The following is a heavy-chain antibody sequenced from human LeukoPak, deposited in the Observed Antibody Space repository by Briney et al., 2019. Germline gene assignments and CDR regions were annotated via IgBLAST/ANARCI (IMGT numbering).Heavy chain of an antibody. CDR3: ARRSSGSPPYYFDY. D-gene: IGHD1-26*01. CDR2: INSDGSTT. V-gene: IGHV3-74*01. CDR1: GFTFSSYW. J-gene: IGHJ4*02. Sequence: QPGGSLRLSCAASGFTFSSYWMHWVRQAPGKGLVWVSRINSDGSTTNYADSVKGRFTNSRDNAKNTLDLQMNSLRAEDTAVYYCARRSSGSPPYYFDYWGQGTLVTVSS.